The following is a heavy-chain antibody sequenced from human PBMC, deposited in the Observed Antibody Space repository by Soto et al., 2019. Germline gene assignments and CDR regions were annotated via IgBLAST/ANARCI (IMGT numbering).Heavy chain of an antibody. D-gene: IGHD6-13*01. Sequence: QVQLVQSGAEVKKPGASVKVSCKASGYTFTSYGISWVRQAPGQGLEWMGWISAYNGNTNYAQKRQGRVTMTTDTSTSTDYMELRSLRSDDTAVYYCARDPPTIASAGREDYWGQGTLVTVSS. CDR2: ISAYNGNT. J-gene: IGHJ4*02. CDR3: ARDPPTIASAGREDY. CDR1: GYTFTSYG. V-gene: IGHV1-18*01.